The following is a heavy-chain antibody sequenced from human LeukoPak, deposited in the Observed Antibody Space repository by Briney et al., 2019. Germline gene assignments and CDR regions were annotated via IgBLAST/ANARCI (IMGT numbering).Heavy chain of an antibody. CDR2: IGSSGTTV. V-gene: IGHV3-48*04. CDR3: ARADSTDGFDI. D-gene: IGHD3/OR15-3a*01. CDR1: GFTFTSHR. J-gene: IGHJ3*02. Sequence: GGSLRLSCASSGFTFTSHRMTWVRQAPGKGLEWISYIGSSGTTVYYADSVKGRFTISRDNANSSLYLEMSSLRADDSAVYYCARADSTDGFDIWGQGTMVTVSS.